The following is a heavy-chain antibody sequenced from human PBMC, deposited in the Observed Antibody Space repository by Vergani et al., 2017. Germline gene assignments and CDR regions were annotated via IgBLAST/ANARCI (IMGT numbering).Heavy chain of an antibody. CDR2: IIPIFGTA. V-gene: IGHV1-69*06. CDR1: GGTFSSYA. J-gene: IGHJ6*02. D-gene: IGHD3-22*01. Sequence: QVQLVQSGAEVKKPGSSVKVSCKASGGTFSSYAISWVRQAPGQGLEWMGGIIPIFGTANYAQKFQGRVTITADKSTSTAYMELSSLRSEDTAVYYCARGSYYYDSSGYFHYYYYYGMDVWGQGP. CDR3: ARGSYYYDSSGYFHYYYYYGMDV.